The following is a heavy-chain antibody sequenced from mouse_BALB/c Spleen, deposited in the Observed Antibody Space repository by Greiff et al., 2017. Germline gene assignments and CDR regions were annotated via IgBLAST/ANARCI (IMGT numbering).Heavy chain of an antibody. J-gene: IGHJ4*01. D-gene: IGHD1-1*01. Sequence: VQLQQSGPGLVKPSQSLSLTCSVTGYSITSGYYWNWIRQFPGNKLEWMGYISYDGSNNYNPSLKNRISITRDTSKNQFFLKLNSVTTEDTATYYCGGYYGSAYAMDYWGQGTSVTVSS. CDR3: GGYYGSAYAMDY. CDR1: GYSITSGYY. V-gene: IGHV3-6*02. CDR2: ISYDGSN.